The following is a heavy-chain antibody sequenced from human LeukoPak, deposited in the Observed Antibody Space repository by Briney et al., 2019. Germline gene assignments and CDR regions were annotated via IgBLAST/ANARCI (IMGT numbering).Heavy chain of an antibody. Sequence: GGSLRLSCAASGFTFRSYAIHWVRQAPGKGLEWVAFISWDGTVKYYADSVKGRFSISRDNSKNTLSLQMNSLRGEDTAVYYCARDDYYYGMDVWGQGTTVTVSS. CDR2: ISWDGTVK. CDR3: ARDDYYYGMDV. V-gene: IGHV3-30-3*01. CDR1: GFTFRSYA. J-gene: IGHJ6*02.